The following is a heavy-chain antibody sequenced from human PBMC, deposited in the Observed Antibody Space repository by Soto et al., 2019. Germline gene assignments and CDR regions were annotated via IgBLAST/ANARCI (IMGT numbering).Heavy chain of an antibody. J-gene: IGHJ5*02. V-gene: IGHV2-5*02. CDR1: GFSLSTSGVG. CDR3: ARYCSSTSCPSYWFDP. CDR2: IYWDDDK. D-gene: IGHD2-2*01. Sequence: SGPTLVNPTQTLTLTCAFSGFSLSTSGVGVGWIRQPPGKALEWLALIYWDDDKRYSPSLKSRLTITKDTSKNQVVLTMTNMDPVDKATYYCARYCSSTSCPSYWFDPWGQGTLVTVSS.